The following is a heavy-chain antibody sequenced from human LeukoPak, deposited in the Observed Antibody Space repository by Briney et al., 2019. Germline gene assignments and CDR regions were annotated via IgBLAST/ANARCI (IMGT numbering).Heavy chain of an antibody. D-gene: IGHD2-21*02. CDR1: GFTFNGYG. Sequence: GGSLRLSCAASGFTFNGYGMSWIRQAPGKGLEWVSSISASGGLIYYTDSVEGRFTISRDNSKNTVYLQMNSLRAEDTAVYYCAKVGDIVVVTAIDYWGQGTLVTVSS. J-gene: IGHJ4*02. CDR2: ISASGGLI. CDR3: AKVGDIVVVTAIDY. V-gene: IGHV3-23*01.